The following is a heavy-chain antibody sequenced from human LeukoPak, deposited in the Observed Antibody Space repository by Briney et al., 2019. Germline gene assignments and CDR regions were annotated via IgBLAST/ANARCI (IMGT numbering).Heavy chain of an antibody. V-gene: IGHV3-74*01. Sequence: PGGSLRLSCAASGFTFSNHWMHWVRHVPGKGPVWVSRVDGGGSSTSYADSVKGRFSISRDNAKSTLYLQMNSLRAEDTAVYYCARGPGSSGGAYVGDYWGHGTLVTVSS. J-gene: IGHJ4*01. D-gene: IGHD3-22*01. CDR3: ARGPGSSGGAYVGDY. CDR1: GFTFSNHW. CDR2: VDGGGSST.